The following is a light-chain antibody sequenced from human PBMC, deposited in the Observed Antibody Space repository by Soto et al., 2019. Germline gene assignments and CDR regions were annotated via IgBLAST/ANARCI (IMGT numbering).Light chain of an antibody. CDR1: QSVSSGY. J-gene: IGKJ3*01. CDR2: GAS. CDR3: QQYGNSPPSVT. Sequence: EIVLTQSPNTLSLSPGETATLSCRASQSVSSGYLVWYQQKPGQAPRLLIYGASTRATGIPDRFSGRGSGTDFTLTISRLEPEDFAVYYCQQYGNSPPSVTFGPGTKVDIK. V-gene: IGKV3-20*01.